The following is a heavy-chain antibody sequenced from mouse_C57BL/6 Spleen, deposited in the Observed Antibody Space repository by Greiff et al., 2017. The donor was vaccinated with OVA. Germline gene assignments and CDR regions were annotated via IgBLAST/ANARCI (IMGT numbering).Heavy chain of an antibody. J-gene: IGHJ2*01. Sequence: EVKVVESGGGLVKPGGSLKLSCAASGFTFSSYAMSWVRQTPEKRLEWVATISDGGSYTYYPDNVKGRFTISRDNAKNNLYLQMSHLKSEDTAMYYCARGNYGKLDYWGQGTTLTVSS. V-gene: IGHV5-4*03. D-gene: IGHD1-1*01. CDR1: GFTFSSYA. CDR3: ARGNYGKLDY. CDR2: ISDGGSYT.